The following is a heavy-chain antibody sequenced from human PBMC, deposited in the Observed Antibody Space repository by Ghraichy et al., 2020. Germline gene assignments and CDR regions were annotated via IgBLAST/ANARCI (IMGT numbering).Heavy chain of an antibody. CDR3: AREEMATLELMDFDY. CDR1: GFTFSSYW. J-gene: IGHJ4*02. CDR2: IKQDGSEK. V-gene: IGHV3-7*01. D-gene: IGHD5-24*01. Sequence: GESLNISCAASGFTFSSYWMSWVRQAPGKGLEWVANIKQDGSEKYYVDSVKGRFTISRDNAKNSLYLQMNSLRAEDTAVYYCAREEMATLELMDFDYWGQGTLVTVSS.